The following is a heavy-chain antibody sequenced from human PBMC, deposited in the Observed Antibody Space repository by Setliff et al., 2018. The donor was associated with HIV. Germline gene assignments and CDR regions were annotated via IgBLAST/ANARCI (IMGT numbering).Heavy chain of an antibody. CDR3: TRRQWGTSGYYEFFQQ. V-gene: IGHV4-59*11. CDR1: GATISRHF. CDR2: IYDSGVT. D-gene: IGHD3-3*01. J-gene: IGHJ1*01. Sequence: PSETLSLPCSVSGATISRHFWSWIRQSPGKGLEWIGTIYDSGVTTYNPSLQTRFRVSVDTSKSHLSLSLTSVTPADTAVYYCTRRQWGTSGYYEFFQQWGQGSLVTVSS.